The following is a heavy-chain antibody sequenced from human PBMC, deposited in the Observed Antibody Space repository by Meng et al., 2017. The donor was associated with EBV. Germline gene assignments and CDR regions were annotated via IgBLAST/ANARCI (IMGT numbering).Heavy chain of an antibody. J-gene: IGHJ4*02. Sequence: VQLWQSGAEVKTPGSAVKVSCKASGGTFSSYAISWVRQAPGQGLEWMGGIIPIFGTANYAQKFQGRVTITADKSTSTAYMELSSLRSEDTAVYYCARAEIAAAGRLDYWGQGTLVTVSS. CDR2: IIPIFGTA. CDR1: GGTFSSYA. V-gene: IGHV1-69*06. CDR3: ARAEIAAAGRLDY. D-gene: IGHD6-13*01.